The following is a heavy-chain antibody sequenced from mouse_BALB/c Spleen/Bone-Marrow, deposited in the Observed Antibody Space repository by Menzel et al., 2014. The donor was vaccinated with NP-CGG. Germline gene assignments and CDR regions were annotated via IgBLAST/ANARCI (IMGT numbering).Heavy chain of an antibody. CDR3: ARDFLYYRYDERIFDY. Sequence: VQLVESGPGLVAPSQSLSITCTVSGFSLTSYGVHWVRQPPGKGLEWLGVIWAGGSTNYNSALMSRLSISKDNSKSQVFLKMNSLQTDDTAMYYCARDFLYYRYDERIFDYWGQGTTLTVSS. CDR1: GFSLTSYG. J-gene: IGHJ2*01. CDR2: IWAGGST. V-gene: IGHV2-9*02. D-gene: IGHD2-14*01.